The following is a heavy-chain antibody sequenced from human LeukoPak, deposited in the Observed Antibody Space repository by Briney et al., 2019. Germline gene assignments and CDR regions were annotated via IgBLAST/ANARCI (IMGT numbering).Heavy chain of an antibody. D-gene: IGHD5-12*01. CDR2: IKQDGSEK. V-gene: IGHV3-7*01. Sequence: PGGSLRPSCVASGFTFTSYWMNWVRQAPGKGLEWVANIKQDGSEKNYVDSAKGRFTVSRDNAKNSLYLQMNSLRAEDTAIYYCVGGSGYWGQGTLVTVSS. J-gene: IGHJ4*02. CDR3: VGGSGY. CDR1: GFTFTSYW.